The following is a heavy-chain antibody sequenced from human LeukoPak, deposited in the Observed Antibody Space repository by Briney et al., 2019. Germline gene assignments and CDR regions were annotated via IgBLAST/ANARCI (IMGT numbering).Heavy chain of an antibody. CDR1: GGSISSSSYY. V-gene: IGHV4-39*01. J-gene: IGHJ6*03. D-gene: IGHD2-2*01. Sequence: SETLSLTCTVSGGSISSSSYYWGWIRQPPGKGLEWIGSIYYSGGTYYNPSLKSRVTISVDTSKNQFSLKLSSVTAADTAVYYCARHYCSSTSCQFFYYYYMDVWGKGTTVTVSS. CDR3: ARHYCSSTSCQFFYYYYMDV. CDR2: IYYSGGT.